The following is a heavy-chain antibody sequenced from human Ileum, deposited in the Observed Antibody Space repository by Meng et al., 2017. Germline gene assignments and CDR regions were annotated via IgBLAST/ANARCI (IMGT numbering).Heavy chain of an antibody. Sequence: QITLKETGPALVKATQTLTLTCNFSGFSLATSGVSVAWIRRPPGEALEWLALIYWDDDKRYSPSLKNRLAIIKDTSKNQVVLTMTNMDPMDTGTYYCAHSPQGYFDYWGPGTLVTVSS. CDR2: IYWDDDK. CDR3: AHSPQGYFDY. CDR1: GFSLATSGVS. J-gene: IGHJ4*02. V-gene: IGHV2-5*02.